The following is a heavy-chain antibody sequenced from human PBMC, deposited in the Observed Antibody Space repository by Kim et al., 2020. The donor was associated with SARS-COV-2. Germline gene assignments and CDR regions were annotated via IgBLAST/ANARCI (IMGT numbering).Heavy chain of an antibody. Sequence: GKGRFTTSRDNAKNSLYLQMNSLRAEDTAVYYCARVVTIFGVVIPPAFDYWGQGTLVTVSS. V-gene: IGHV3-11*01. J-gene: IGHJ4*02. D-gene: IGHD3-3*01. CDR3: ARVVTIFGVVIPPAFDY.